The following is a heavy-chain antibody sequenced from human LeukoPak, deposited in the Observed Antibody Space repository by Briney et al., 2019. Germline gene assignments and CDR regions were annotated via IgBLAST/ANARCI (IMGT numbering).Heavy chain of an antibody. Sequence: SQTLSLTCTVSGGSISSGDYYWSWIRQPPGKGLEWIGYIYYSGSTYYNPSLKSRVTISVDTSKNQFSLKLSSVTAADTAVHYCASLTVTTRPYNYYGMDVWGQGTTVTVSS. CDR1: GGSISSGDYY. CDR3: ASLTVTTRPYNYYGMDV. V-gene: IGHV4-30-4*01. J-gene: IGHJ6*02. D-gene: IGHD4-17*01. CDR2: IYYSGST.